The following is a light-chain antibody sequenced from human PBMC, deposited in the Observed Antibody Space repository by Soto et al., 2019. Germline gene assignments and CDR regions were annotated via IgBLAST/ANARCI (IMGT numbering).Light chain of an antibody. CDR1: QSDSSN. CDR3: QQYNNWPFT. J-gene: IGKJ3*01. Sequence: EIVMTQSPATLSVSPGDRATLSCRASQSDSSNLAWYQQKPGQAPRLLIYGASTRATGIPARFSGSGSGTEFTLTISSLQSEDFAVYYCQQYNNWPFTFGPGTKVDIK. V-gene: IGKV3-15*01. CDR2: GAS.